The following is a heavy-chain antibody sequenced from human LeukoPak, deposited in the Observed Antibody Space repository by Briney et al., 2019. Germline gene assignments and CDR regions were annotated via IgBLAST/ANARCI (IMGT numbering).Heavy chain of an antibody. Sequence: ASVKVSCKASGYTFTSYGISWVRQAPGQGLEWMGWINPNSGGTNYAQKVQDRVTMTRDTSISTAYMELSRLRSDDTAVYYCARDLGIVARTTGYWGQGTLVTVSS. D-gene: IGHD6-6*01. V-gene: IGHV1-2*02. CDR3: ARDLGIVARTTGY. J-gene: IGHJ4*02. CDR1: GYTFTSYG. CDR2: INPNSGGT.